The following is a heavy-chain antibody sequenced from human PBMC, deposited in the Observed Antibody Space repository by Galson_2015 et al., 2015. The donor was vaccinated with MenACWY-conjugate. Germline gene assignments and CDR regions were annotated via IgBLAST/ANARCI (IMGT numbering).Heavy chain of an antibody. D-gene: IGHD4-23*01. Sequence: SLRLSCAASGFRFSSQWLSWVRQAPGKGPECVASINEDGSDKSYMDSVKGRFTISRDNAQNPLSLQMNSLSVEDTAVYYCARGGNWGHGTLVTVSS. CDR2: INEDGSDK. V-gene: IGHV3-7*03. J-gene: IGHJ4*01. CDR1: GFRFSSQW. CDR3: ARGGN.